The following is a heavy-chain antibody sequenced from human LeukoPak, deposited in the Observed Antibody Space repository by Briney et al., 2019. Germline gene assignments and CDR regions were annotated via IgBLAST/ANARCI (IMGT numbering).Heavy chain of an antibody. CDR2: INHSGST. Sequence: SDTLSLTCAVYGGSFSGYYWSWIRQPPGKGLEWIGEINHSGSTNYNPSLKSRVTISVDTSKNQFSLKLSSVTAADTAVYYCARRNLGDSSSWPYYYYYFMDVWGKGTTVTVSS. V-gene: IGHV4-34*01. J-gene: IGHJ6*03. CDR1: GGSFSGYY. CDR3: ARRNLGDSSSWPYYYYYFMDV. D-gene: IGHD6-13*01.